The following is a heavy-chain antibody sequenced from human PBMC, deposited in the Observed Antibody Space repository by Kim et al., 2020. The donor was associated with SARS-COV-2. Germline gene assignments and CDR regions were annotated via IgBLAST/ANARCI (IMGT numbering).Heavy chain of an antibody. V-gene: IGHV4-59*08. CDR1: GASISGYH. CDR2: IYGSGST. Sequence: SETLSLTCTVSGASISGYHWSWIRQSPEKPLEWIGKIYGSGSTSYNPSLTSQVTISVDTSKNQYSLQLDSVPAADTAGYYCARRGYFDSWGQGTLVTVSS. CDR3: ARRGYFDS. J-gene: IGHJ4*02.